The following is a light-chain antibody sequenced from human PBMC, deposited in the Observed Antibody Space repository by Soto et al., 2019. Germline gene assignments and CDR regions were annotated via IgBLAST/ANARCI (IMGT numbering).Light chain of an antibody. Sequence: SYELTQPPSVSVALGQSARITCGGDFIGTKNVHWYRQKPGQAPVLVIHRDTNRPSGIPGRISGSNSGNTATLTISRAQVGDEADYYCQVWDSSTGVVFGGGTKLTVL. CDR3: QVWDSSTGVV. CDR2: RDT. CDR1: FIGTKN. J-gene: IGLJ2*01. V-gene: IGLV3-9*01.